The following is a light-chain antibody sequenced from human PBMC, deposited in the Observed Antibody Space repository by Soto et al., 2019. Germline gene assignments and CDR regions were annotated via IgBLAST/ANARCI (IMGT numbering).Light chain of an antibody. Sequence: EIVLTQSPGTLSLSPGERATLSCRASQSVSNNYLAWYQQKPGQALRLLIYGASNMATGIPDRFSGSGSGTDFTLTISRLGLEDFAVYYCQQYGSSGTFGQGNKVEIK. V-gene: IGKV3-20*01. CDR3: QQYGSSGT. J-gene: IGKJ1*01. CDR2: GAS. CDR1: QSVSNNY.